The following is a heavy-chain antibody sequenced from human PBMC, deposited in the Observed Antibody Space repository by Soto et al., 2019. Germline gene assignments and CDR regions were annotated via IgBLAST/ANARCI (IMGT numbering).Heavy chain of an antibody. CDR1: GGTFSSYT. Sequence: EASVKVSCKASGGTFSSYTISWVRQAPGQGLEWMGWINAYNGNTNYAQNLQGRLTLTTDTSTTTAYMELRSLRSNDTAIYYCAMVDVYVTPSPQDVWGQGTTVTVSS. CDR3: AMVDVYVTPSPQDV. V-gene: IGHV1-18*01. D-gene: IGHD3-16*01. J-gene: IGHJ6*02. CDR2: INAYNGNT.